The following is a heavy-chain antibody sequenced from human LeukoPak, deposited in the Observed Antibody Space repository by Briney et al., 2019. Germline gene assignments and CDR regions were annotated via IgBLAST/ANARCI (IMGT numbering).Heavy chain of an antibody. V-gene: IGHV4-4*07. CDR3: ARDQFSEYFQH. Sequence: PSETLSLTCTVSGGSISSYYWSWIRQPAGEGLEWIGRIYTSGSTNYNPSLKSRVTMSVDTSKKQFSLKLSSVTAADTAAYYCARDQFSEYFQHWGQGTLVTVSS. J-gene: IGHJ1*01. CDR2: IYTSGST. CDR1: GGSISSYY.